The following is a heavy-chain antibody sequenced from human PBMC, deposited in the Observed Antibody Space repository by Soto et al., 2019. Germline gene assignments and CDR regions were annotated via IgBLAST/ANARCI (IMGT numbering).Heavy chain of an antibody. D-gene: IGHD1-26*01. CDR2: ISGRGDIT. Sequence: GSLRLSCAASGFTFSTYAMSWVRQAPGKGLEGVSAISGRGDITSHADSVKGRFTISRDNSKNTLYLQMNSLRVEDSAVYYCAKEGRLKAPDYWGQGTLVTVSS. J-gene: IGHJ4*02. CDR1: GFTFSTYA. V-gene: IGHV3-23*01. CDR3: AKEGRLKAPDY.